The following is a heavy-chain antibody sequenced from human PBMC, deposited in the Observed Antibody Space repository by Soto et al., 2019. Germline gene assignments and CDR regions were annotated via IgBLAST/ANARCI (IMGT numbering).Heavy chain of an antibody. CDR1: GGSFSGYY. J-gene: IGHJ4*02. Sequence: SETLSLTCAVYGGSFSGYYWSWIRQPPGKGLEWIGEINHSGSTNYNPSLKSRVTISVDTSKNQFSLKLSSVTAADTAVYYCATSPLGYCSGGSCYKGGAFDYWGQGTLVTVSS. D-gene: IGHD2-15*01. V-gene: IGHV4-34*01. CDR2: INHSGST. CDR3: ATSPLGYCSGGSCYKGGAFDY.